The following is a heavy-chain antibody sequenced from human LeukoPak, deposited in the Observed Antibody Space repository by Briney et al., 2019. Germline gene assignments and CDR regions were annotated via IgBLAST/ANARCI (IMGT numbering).Heavy chain of an antibody. CDR1: GGSISSYY. CDR3: ARLVTMVRGVIRRGYYFDY. J-gene: IGHJ4*02. CDR2: IYYSGST. D-gene: IGHD3-10*01. V-gene: IGHV4-59*08. Sequence: SETLSLTCTVSGGSISSYYWSWIRQPPGKGLEWIGYIYYSGSTNYNPSLKSRVTISVDTSKNQFSLKLSSVTAADTAGYYCARLVTMVRGVIRRGYYFDYWGQGTLVTVSS.